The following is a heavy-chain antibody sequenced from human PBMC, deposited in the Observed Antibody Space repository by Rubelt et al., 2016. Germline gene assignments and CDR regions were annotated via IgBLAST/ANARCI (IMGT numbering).Heavy chain of an antibody. Sequence: QVQLQESGPGLVKPSETLSLTCTVSGGSISTYYWSWIRQPPGKGLEWIGYIYYSGSTYYNPSLKSRATGSVDTAKNQFSRKLSAVTAADTAVYYCARGIAAAGLVGYWGQGTLVTVSS. J-gene: IGHJ4*02. V-gene: IGHV4-59*06. CDR1: GGSISTYY. CDR2: IYYSGST. D-gene: IGHD6-13*01. CDR3: ARGIAAAGLVGY.